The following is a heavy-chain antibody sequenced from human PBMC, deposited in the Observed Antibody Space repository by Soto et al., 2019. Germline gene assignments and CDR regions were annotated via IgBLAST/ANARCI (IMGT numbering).Heavy chain of an antibody. J-gene: IGHJ4*02. D-gene: IGHD2-21*01. V-gene: IGHV3-9*01. Sequence: EVHLVDSGGGLAQPGRSLRLSCAASGFTFDDFAMHWVRRVPGKGLEWVSSITCKCKITCCADSVKVRCIISRDNAKNSHYLQMNSLRREDTALYYCAKGGSDSCCGGGRCYFEFWGQGTQVTVSS. CDR1: GFTFDDFA. CDR2: ITCKCKIT. CDR3: AKGGSDSCCGGGRCYFEF.